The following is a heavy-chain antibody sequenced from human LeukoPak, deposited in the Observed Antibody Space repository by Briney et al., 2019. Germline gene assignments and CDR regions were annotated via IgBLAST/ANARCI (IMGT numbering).Heavy chain of an antibody. CDR2: TRNKANSYTT. D-gene: IGHD1-26*01. Sequence: PGGSLRLSCAASGFTFSDHYMGWVRQAPGKGLEWVGRTRNKANSYTTEYAASVKGRFTISRDDSKNSLYLQMNSLKTEDTAVCYCARGGSFGAFDIWGQGTMVTVSS. V-gene: IGHV3-72*01. CDR3: ARGGSFGAFDI. CDR1: GFTFSDHY. J-gene: IGHJ3*02.